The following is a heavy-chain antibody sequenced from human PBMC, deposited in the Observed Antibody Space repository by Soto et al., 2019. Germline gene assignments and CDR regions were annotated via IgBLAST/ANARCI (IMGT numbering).Heavy chain of an antibody. J-gene: IGHJ4*02. D-gene: IGHD3-10*01. CDR3: AKIYGAESYN. V-gene: IGHV3-66*01. CDR1: EFTLSGHF. CDR2: MFSGGST. Sequence: EVQLLESGGGLVQPGGSRRLSCAASEFTLSGHFMSWVRQPPGKGLEWVSIMFSGGSTDYADSVKGRFIISSDNSKNIQYLQMNNLRAEDTATYYCAKIYGAESYNWGQGALVIVSS.